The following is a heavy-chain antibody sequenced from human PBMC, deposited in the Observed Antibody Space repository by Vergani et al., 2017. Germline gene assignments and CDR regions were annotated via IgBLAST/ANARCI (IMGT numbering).Heavy chain of an antibody. CDR2: IYSGGST. J-gene: IGHJ4*02. CDR1: GFTVSSTY. D-gene: IGHD2-2*01. V-gene: IGHV3-53*02. CDR3: ARVPINDFLFDY. Sequence: EVQLVETGGGLIQPGGSLRLSCAASGFTVSSTYMRWVRQAPGKGLEWVSVIYSGGSTYYADSVKGRFTISRDNSKNTLYLQMNSLRAEDTAVYYCARVPINDFLFDYWGQGTLVTVSS.